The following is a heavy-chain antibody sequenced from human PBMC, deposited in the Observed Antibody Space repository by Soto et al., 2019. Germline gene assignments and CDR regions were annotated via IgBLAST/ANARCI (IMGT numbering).Heavy chain of an antibody. V-gene: IGHV3-23*01. J-gene: IGHJ1*01. Sequence: PGGSLRLSCAASGFTFSSYAMSWVRQAPGKGLEWVSAISGSGGSTYYADSVKGRFTISRDNSKNTLYLQMNSLRAEDTAVYYCVTSGKNCSGGSCYFQHWGQGTLVTVSS. D-gene: IGHD2-15*01. CDR3: VTSGKNCSGGSCYFQH. CDR1: GFTFSSYA. CDR2: ISGSGGST.